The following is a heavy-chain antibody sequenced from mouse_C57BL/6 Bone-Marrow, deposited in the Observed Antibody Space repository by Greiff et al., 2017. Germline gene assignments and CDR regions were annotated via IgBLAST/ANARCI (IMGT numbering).Heavy chain of an antibody. Sequence: VQLQQSGAELVRPGASVTLSCKASGYTFTDYEMHWVKQTPVHGLEWIGAIDPENGGTAYNQKFKGKAILTADKSSSTAYMELRSLTAEDSAVYYCTRSSRYGFDYWGQGTTLTVSS. V-gene: IGHV1-15*01. CDR3: TRSSRYGFDY. CDR2: IDPENGGT. J-gene: IGHJ2*01. CDR1: GYTFTDYE. D-gene: IGHD2-10*02.